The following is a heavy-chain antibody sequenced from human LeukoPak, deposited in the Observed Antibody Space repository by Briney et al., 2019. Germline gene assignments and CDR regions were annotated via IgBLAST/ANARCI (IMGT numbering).Heavy chain of an antibody. CDR3: ARDHARDGYNF. D-gene: IGHD5-24*01. V-gene: IGHV3-7*01. J-gene: IGHJ4*02. CDR2: IKQDGSEK. CDR1: AFTFSSYW. Sequence: GGSLRLSCAASAFTFSSYWMNWVRQAPGKGLEWVANIKQDGSEKYYVDSVKGRFTIPRDNAKNSLYLQMNSLRVEDTAVYYCARDHARDGYNFWGQGTLVTVSS.